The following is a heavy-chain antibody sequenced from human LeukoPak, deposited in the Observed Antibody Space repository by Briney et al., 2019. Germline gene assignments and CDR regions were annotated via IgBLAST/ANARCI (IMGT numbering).Heavy chain of an antibody. V-gene: IGHV1-2*02. CDR3: AILGGTHFDY. Sequence: ASVKVSCMASVYTFTGYYMHWVRQAPGQGVEWMGWINPNSGGTNYAQKFQGRVTMTRDTSISTAYMELSRLRSDDTAVYYCAILGGTHFDYWGQGTLVTVSS. D-gene: IGHD2-15*01. J-gene: IGHJ4*02. CDR2: INPNSGGT. CDR1: VYTFTGYY.